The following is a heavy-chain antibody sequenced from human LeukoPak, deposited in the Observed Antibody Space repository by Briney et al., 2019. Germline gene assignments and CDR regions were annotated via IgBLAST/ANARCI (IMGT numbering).Heavy chain of an antibody. D-gene: IGHD3-22*01. CDR3: ARLGIYYDSSGYYNYFDY. CDR1: GGSFSGYY. Sequence: TSETLSLTCAVYGGSFSGYYWSWIRQPPGKGLEWIGEINHSGSTNYNPSLKSRVTISVDTSKNQFSLKLSSVTAADTAVYYCARLGIYYDSSGYYNYFDYWGQGNLVTVSS. J-gene: IGHJ4*02. V-gene: IGHV4-34*01. CDR2: INHSGST.